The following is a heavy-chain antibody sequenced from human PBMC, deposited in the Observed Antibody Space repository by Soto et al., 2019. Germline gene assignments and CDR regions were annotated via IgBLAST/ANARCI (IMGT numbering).Heavy chain of an antibody. CDR3: ARELGTVWSSSWGAGAFDI. D-gene: IGHD6-13*01. V-gene: IGHV1-3*04. CDR2: INTGNGNT. J-gene: IGHJ3*02. CDR1: GYTFTSYA. Sequence: QVQLVQSGAEVKKPGASVKVSCKASGYTFTSYAMHWVCQAPGQRLEWMGWINTGNGNTKYSQKFQDRVTITRDTSASTAYMELSSLRSDDTAVYYCARELGTVWSSSWGAGAFDIWGQGTMVTVSS.